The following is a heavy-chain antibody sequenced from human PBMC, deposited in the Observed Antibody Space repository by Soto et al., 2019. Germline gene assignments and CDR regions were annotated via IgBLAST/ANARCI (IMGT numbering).Heavy chain of an antibody. CDR3: ARALGTPMPFDF. D-gene: IGHD1-1*01. CDR1: GYTFTGYY. J-gene: IGHJ4*02. CDR2: INPNSGGT. Sequence: ASVKVSCKASGYTFTGYYMHWVRQAPGQGLEGMGWINPNSGGTNYAQKVQGWVTMTRDTFMSTAYMELSRLRSDGTAVCCCARALGTPMPFDFCRKGPLVTVSS. V-gene: IGHV1-2*04.